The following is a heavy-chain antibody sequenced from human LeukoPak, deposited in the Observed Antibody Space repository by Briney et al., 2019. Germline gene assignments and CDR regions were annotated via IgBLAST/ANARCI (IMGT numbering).Heavy chain of an antibody. J-gene: IGHJ5*02. V-gene: IGHV4-30-4*08. Sequence: SETLSLTCAVSGGSISSGDYYWSWIRQPPGKGLEWIGYIYYSGSTYYNPSLKSRVTISVDTSKNQFSLKLSSVTAADTAVYYCARGATPDPFDPWGQGTLVTVSP. CDR1: GGSISSGDYY. D-gene: IGHD1-26*01. CDR3: ARGATPDPFDP. CDR2: IYYSGST.